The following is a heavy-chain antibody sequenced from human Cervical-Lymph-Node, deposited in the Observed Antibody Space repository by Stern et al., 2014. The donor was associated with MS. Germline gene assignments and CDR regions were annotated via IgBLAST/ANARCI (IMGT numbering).Heavy chain of an antibody. CDR1: GFSFNAYT. CDR2: ILYDGSNK. CDR3: ARDGTRNGDYDY. D-gene: IGHD2-2*01. V-gene: IGHV3-33*05. J-gene: IGHJ4*02. Sequence: QLVQSGGGVVQPGRSLRLSCAASGFSFNAYTMYWVRQAPGKGLDWVAAILYDGSNKQYADSVKGRFTISRDTSKNTLYLEMNSLTVEDTAVYYCARDGTRNGDYDYWGQGMLVTVSA.